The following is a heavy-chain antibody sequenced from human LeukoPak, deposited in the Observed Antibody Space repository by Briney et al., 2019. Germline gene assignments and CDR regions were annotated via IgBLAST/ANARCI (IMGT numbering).Heavy chain of an antibody. Sequence: SGGSLRLSCAASEFTFDDYGLSWVRQAPGKRLEWVSTINWNGGSTGYADSVKGRFTISRDNAKNSLYLQMNSLRAEDTAVYYCAELGITMIGGVWGKGTTVTISS. CDR3: AELGITMIGGV. J-gene: IGHJ6*04. D-gene: IGHD3-10*02. CDR2: INWNGGST. V-gene: IGHV3-20*04. CDR1: EFTFDDYG.